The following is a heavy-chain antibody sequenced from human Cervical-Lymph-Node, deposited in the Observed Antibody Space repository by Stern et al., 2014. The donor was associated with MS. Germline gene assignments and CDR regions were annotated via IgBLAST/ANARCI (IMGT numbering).Heavy chain of an antibody. D-gene: IGHD1-14*01. J-gene: IGHJ4*02. Sequence: EVQLVESGAELIRPGDSLKISCKGSGYKFSIYWIAWVRQMPGKGLEWIGIIYPGDSETRYSPSFQGQVTMSADKSTSTAYLQWSSLNASDTAMYFCARQTTAWASDVWGQGTLVTVSS. CDR1: GYKFSIYW. V-gene: IGHV5-51*01. CDR2: IYPGDSET. CDR3: ARQTTAWASDV.